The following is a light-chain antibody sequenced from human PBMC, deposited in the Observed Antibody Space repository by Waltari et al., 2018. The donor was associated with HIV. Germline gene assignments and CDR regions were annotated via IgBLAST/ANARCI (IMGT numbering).Light chain of an antibody. CDR1: SSDVGAYKF. CDR2: EIN. J-gene: IGLJ2*01. CDR3: SSVSGSINFVV. V-gene: IGLV2-8*01. Sequence: QSALTQPPSASGSPGQSVTISCTGTSSDVGAYKFVSWYQQHPGKAPKLMIYEINHRPSGVPDRFSGFKSGNTASLTVSGLQAEDEADCYCSSVSGSINFVVFGGGTKLTVL.